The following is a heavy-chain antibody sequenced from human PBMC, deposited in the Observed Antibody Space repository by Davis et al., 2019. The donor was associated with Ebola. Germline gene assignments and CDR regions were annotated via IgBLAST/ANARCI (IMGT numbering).Heavy chain of an antibody. D-gene: IGHD3-3*01. CDR1: GGSISSYY. Sequence: PSETLSLTCTVSGGSISSYYWSWIRQPPGKGLEWIGYIYYSGSTNYNPSLKSRVTISVDTSKNQFSLKLSSVTAADTAVYYCARGYYDFWSGSQGWFDPWGQGTLVTVSS. J-gene: IGHJ5*02. V-gene: IGHV4-59*01. CDR3: ARGYYDFWSGSQGWFDP. CDR2: IYYSGST.